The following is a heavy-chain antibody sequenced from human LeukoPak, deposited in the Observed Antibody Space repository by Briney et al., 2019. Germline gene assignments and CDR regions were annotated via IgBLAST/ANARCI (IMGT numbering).Heavy chain of an antibody. V-gene: IGHV1-69*06. CDR3: ARDQNYPYNWFDP. D-gene: IGHD1-7*01. CDR2: IIPIFGTA. Sequence: SVKVSCKASGGTFSSHAISWVRQAPGQGLEWMGGIIPIFGTANYAQKFQGRVTITADKSTSTAYMELSSLRSEDTAVYYCARDQNYPYNWFDPWGQGTLVTVSS. CDR1: GGTFSSHA. J-gene: IGHJ5*02.